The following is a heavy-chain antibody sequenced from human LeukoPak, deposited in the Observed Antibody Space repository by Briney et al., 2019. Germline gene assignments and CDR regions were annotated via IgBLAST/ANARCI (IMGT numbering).Heavy chain of an antibody. J-gene: IGHJ6*02. Sequence: SETPSLTCTVSGGSISSYYWSWIRQPPGKGLEWIGYIYYSGSTNYNPSLKSRVTISVDTSKNQFSLKLSSVTAADTAVYYCARAAVVTPSPDYYYGMDVWGQGTTVTVSS. CDR2: IYYSGST. D-gene: IGHD4-23*01. CDR3: ARAAVVTPSPDYYYGMDV. V-gene: IGHV4-59*01. CDR1: GGSISSYY.